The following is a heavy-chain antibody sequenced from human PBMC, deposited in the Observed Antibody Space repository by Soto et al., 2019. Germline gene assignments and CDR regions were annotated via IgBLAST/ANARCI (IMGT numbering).Heavy chain of an antibody. V-gene: IGHV1-69*13. J-gene: IGHJ6*02. CDR2: IIPIFGTA. Sequence: GASVKVSCKASGGTFSSYAISWVRQAPGQGLEWMRGIIPIFGTANYAQKFQGRVTITADESTSTAYMELSSLRSEDTAVYYCARDKRNAAGAGGGGKYYYCYGMDVWGQGTTVTVSS. CDR1: GGTFSSYA. D-gene: IGHD6-13*01. CDR3: ARDKRNAAGAGGGGKYYYCYGMDV.